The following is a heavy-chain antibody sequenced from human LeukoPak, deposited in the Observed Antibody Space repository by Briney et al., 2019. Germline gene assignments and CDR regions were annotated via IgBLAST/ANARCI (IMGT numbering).Heavy chain of an antibody. V-gene: IGHV3-48*01. CDR3: VRVKGSYFDY. Sequence: GGSLRLSCAASGFPLSSYSINWVRQAPGKGLEWVAYISSSGSAIYYVDSVKGRFTVSRDNSNNSLFLQMNSPRAEDTAVYYCVRVKGSYFDYWGQGALGTVSS. CDR1: GFPLSSYS. J-gene: IGHJ4*02. D-gene: IGHD2-15*01. CDR2: ISSSGSAI.